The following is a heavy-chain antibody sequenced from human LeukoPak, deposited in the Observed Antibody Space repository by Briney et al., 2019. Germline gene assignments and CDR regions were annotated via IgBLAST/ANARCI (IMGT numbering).Heavy chain of an antibody. D-gene: IGHD1-1*01. CDR3: AKLRTTLVRDFDS. V-gene: IGHV3-23*01. CDR1: GFTFDNYA. J-gene: IGHJ4*02. CDR2: ITRSGHIP. Sequence: PGGSLRLSCVASGFTFDNYARSWVRQSPGKGLQWVSSITRSGHIPHYADSVKGRFTISRDNSKTTLHLQMSSLRVEDSAVYFCAKLRTTLVRDFDSWGQGTLATVSS.